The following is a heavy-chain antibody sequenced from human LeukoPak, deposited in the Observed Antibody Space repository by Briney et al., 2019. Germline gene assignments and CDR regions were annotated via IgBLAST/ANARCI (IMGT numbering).Heavy chain of an antibody. V-gene: IGHV4-59*01. CDR1: GGSIGTYS. D-gene: IGHD6-13*01. Sequence: SETLSLTCTVSGGSIGTYSWNWVRQPPGKGLEWIGYIYYSGTTNYNPSLKSRVTISVDTSKNQFSLKLSSVTAADTAVYYCARGVYIAAAQYAYWGQGTLVTVSS. J-gene: IGHJ4*02. CDR2: IYYSGTT. CDR3: ARGVYIAAAQYAY.